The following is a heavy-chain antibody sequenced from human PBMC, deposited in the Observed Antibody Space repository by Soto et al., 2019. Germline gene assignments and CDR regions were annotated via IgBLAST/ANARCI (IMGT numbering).Heavy chain of an antibody. Sequence: PSETLSLTCTVSGGSISSYYWSWIRQPPGKGLEWIGYIYYSGSTNYNPSLKSRVTISVDTSKNQFSLKLSSVTAAVTAVYYCARQRPYYYGSGSYPIDYWGQGTLVTVSS. D-gene: IGHD3-10*01. CDR3: ARQRPYYYGSGSYPIDY. V-gene: IGHV4-59*08. J-gene: IGHJ4*02. CDR2: IYYSGST. CDR1: GGSISSYY.